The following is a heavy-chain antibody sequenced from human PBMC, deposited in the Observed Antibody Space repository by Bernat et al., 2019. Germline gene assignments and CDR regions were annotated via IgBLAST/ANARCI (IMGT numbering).Heavy chain of an antibody. Sequence: QVQLVESGGGLVRPGGSLRLSCAASGFSFSDYYVSWVRQAPGKGLEWISYISSSSSHIDYADSVQGRFTISRDNAKNSMYLQMNSLRVEDTAVYYCARGGGYCGDRSCYTIDYLGQGTRVTVSS. CDR3: ARGGGYCGDRSCYTIDY. CDR1: GFSFSDYY. J-gene: IGHJ4*02. V-gene: IGHV3-11*06. CDR2: ISSSSSHI. D-gene: IGHD2-15*01.